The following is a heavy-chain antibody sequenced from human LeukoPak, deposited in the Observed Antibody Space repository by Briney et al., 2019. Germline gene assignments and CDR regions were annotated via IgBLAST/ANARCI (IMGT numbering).Heavy chain of an antibody. CDR2: IYYSGST. Sequence: SETLSLTCTVSGGSISSSSYYWGWIRQPPGKGLAWIGSIYYSGSTYYNPSLKSRVTISVDTSKNQFSLKLSSVTAADTAVYYCASLSLVMTTVTTLAAFDIWGQGTMVTVSS. CDR1: GGSISSSSYY. D-gene: IGHD4-17*01. V-gene: IGHV4-39*01. J-gene: IGHJ3*02. CDR3: ASLSLVMTTVTTLAAFDI.